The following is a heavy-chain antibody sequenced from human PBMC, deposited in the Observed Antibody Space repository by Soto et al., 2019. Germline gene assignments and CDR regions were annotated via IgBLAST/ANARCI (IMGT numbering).Heavy chain of an antibody. CDR1: GATFSSYA. J-gene: IGHJ4*02. D-gene: IGHD3-22*01. CDR3: ARDKGAYYSHLVY. CDR2: IIPFFGTP. V-gene: IGHV1-69*06. Sequence: QVLLVQSGAEVKKPGSSVKVSCTLSGATFSSYAMSWVRQAPGQGLEWIGGIIPFFGTPNYAQKFQGRVTITADTSTATSYMEISSLRSDDTAVYYCARDKGAYYSHLVYWGQGTLVTVSS.